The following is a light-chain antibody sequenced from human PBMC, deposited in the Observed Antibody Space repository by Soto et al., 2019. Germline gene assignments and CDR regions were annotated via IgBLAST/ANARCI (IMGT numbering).Light chain of an antibody. J-gene: IGKJ4*01. CDR3: QQYYSTPLT. Sequence: DIVMTQSPDSLAVSLGERATFNCKSSQSVLYSSNNKNYLAWYQQKPGQPPKLLIYWASTRESGVPDRFSGSGSGTDFTLTISSLQAEDVAVYYCQQYYSTPLTFGGGTTVEIK. CDR2: WAS. V-gene: IGKV4-1*01. CDR1: QSVLYSSNNKNY.